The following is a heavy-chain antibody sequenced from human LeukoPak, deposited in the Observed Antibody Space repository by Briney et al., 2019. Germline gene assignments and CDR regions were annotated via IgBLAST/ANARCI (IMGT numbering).Heavy chain of an antibody. CDR1: AFSLNAYN. CDR3: AKDGTVGWDYYDSSGYYYGDY. Sequence: GGSLRLSCAASAFSLNAYNMNWVRQAPGKGLEWVSAISGSGGSTYYADSVKGRFTISRDNSKNTLYLQMNSLRAEDTAVYYCAKDGTVGWDYYDSSGYYYGDYWGQGTLVTVSS. CDR2: ISGSGGST. V-gene: IGHV3-23*01. J-gene: IGHJ4*02. D-gene: IGHD3-22*01.